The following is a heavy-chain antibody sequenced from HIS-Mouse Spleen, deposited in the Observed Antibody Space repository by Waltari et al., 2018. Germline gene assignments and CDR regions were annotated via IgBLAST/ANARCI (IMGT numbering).Heavy chain of an antibody. CDR2: ISYDGSNK. D-gene: IGHD2-15*01. V-gene: IGHV3-30-3*01. Sequence: AASGFTFSSYAMHWVRQAPGKGLEWVAVISYDGSNKYYADSVKGRFTISRDNSKNTLYLQMNSLGAEDTAVYYCARGFRWHDAFDIRGQGTMVTVSS. CDR3: ARGFRWHDAFDI. CDR1: GFTFSSYA. J-gene: IGHJ3*02.